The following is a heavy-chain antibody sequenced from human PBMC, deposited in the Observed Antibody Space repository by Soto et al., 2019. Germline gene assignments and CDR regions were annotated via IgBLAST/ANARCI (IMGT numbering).Heavy chain of an antibody. D-gene: IGHD6-13*01. V-gene: IGHV4-4*02. CDR2: IYHSGST. J-gene: IGHJ4*02. CDR1: GGSISSSNW. Sequence: QVQLQESGPGLVKPSGTLSLTCAVSGGSISSSNWWSWVRQRPGKGLEWIGEIYHSGSTNYNPSLKSRATISVDKSKNQCSLKLSYVTAADTAVYYCARIAAAGTAVDYWGQGTLVTVSS. CDR3: ARIAAAGTAVDY.